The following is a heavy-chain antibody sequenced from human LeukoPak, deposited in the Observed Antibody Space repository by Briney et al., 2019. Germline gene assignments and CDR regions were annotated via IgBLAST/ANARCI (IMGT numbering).Heavy chain of an antibody. CDR1: GGSISSSSYY. CDR2: IYYSGST. CDR3: ASHRYGYGYWAYHYMDV. Sequence: PSETLSLTCTVSGGSISSSSYYWGWIGQPPGKGLEWIGSIYYSGSTYYNPSRKSRVTISVDTSKNQCSLKLSSVTAADTDVYYCASHRYGYGYWAYHYMDVWGKGTTVTVSS. V-gene: IGHV4-39*07. J-gene: IGHJ6*03. D-gene: IGHD5-18*01.